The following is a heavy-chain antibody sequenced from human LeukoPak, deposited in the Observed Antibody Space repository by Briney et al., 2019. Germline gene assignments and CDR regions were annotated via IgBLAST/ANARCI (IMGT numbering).Heavy chain of an antibody. CDR2: ISVSGGST. D-gene: IGHD2-21*02. J-gene: IGHJ6*02. CDR3: VHCGGDCYPCCGMDG. V-gene: IGHV3-23*01. Sequence: GGSLRLSCAASGFTFSNYAMSWVRQAPGKGLEWVSAISVSGGSTYYADSVKGRFTISRDNSKNTLFLQMNSLRAEDTAVYYCVHCGGDCYPCCGMDGWGQGTTVTVSS. CDR1: GFTFSNYA.